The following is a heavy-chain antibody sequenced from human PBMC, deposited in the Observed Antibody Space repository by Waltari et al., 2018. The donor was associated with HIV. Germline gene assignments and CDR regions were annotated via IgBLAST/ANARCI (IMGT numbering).Heavy chain of an antibody. CDR1: GGSFSGYY. J-gene: IGHJ4*02. V-gene: IGHV4-34*01. CDR2: INHSGST. CDR3: AIKRPYYFDY. Sequence: QVQLQQWGAGLLKPSETLSLTCAVYGGSFSGYYWSWIRQPPGKGLEWIGEINHSGSTNDHRSRKRRVTISVDTSKNQFSLKLSSVTAADTAVYYCAIKRPYYFDYWGQGTLVTVSS.